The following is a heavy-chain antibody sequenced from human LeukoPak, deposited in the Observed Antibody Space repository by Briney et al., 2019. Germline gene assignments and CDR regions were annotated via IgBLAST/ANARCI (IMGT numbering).Heavy chain of an antibody. CDR1: GGSISNYY. J-gene: IGHJ6*02. V-gene: IGHV4-59*01. CDR3: ARPQYGDYYYGMDV. Sequence: SETLSLTCTVSGGSISNYYWSWIRQPPGKGLEWIGYIYYSGSTNYNPSLKSRVTISVDTSKNQFSLKLSSVTAADTAVYYCARPQYGDYYYGMDVWGQGTTVTVSS. D-gene: IGHD4-17*01. CDR2: IYYSGST.